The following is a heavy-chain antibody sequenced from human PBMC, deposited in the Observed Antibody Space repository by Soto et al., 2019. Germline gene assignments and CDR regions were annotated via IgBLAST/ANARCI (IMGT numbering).Heavy chain of an antibody. CDR1: GFTFSSYG. Sequence: GGSLRLSCAASGFTFSSYGMHWVRQAPGKGLEWVAVISYDGSNKYYADSVKGRFTISRDNSKNTLYLQMNSLRAEDTAVYYCAREDIVVVVAATPEGAFDIWGQGTMVTVSS. V-gene: IGHV3-30*03. D-gene: IGHD2-15*01. CDR3: AREDIVVVVAATPEGAFDI. CDR2: ISYDGSNK. J-gene: IGHJ3*02.